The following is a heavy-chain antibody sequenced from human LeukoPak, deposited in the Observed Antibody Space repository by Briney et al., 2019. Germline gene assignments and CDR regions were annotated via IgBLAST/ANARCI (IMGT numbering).Heavy chain of an antibody. V-gene: IGHV3-30-3*01. D-gene: IGHD2-15*01. CDR2: ISYDGSNK. CDR1: GFTFSTYA. CDR3: AKDHRYCSGGSCYGMDV. Sequence: PGRSLRLSCAASGFTFSTYAMHWVRQAPGKGLEWVAVISYDGSNKYYADSVKGRFTISRDNSKNTLYLQMNSLRAEDTAVYCCAKDHRYCSGGSCYGMDVWGQGTTVTVSS. J-gene: IGHJ6*02.